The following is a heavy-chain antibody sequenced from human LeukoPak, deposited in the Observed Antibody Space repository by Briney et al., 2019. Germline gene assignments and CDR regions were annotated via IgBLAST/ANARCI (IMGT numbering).Heavy chain of an antibody. CDR3: ARGLRRLAGYGYYYYYYMDV. V-gene: IGHV4-34*01. CDR2: INHSGST. J-gene: IGHJ6*03. CDR1: GGSFSGYY. Sequence: PSETLSLTCAVYGGSFSGYYWSWIRQPPGKGLEWIGEINHSGSTNYNPSLKSRVTISVDTSKNQFSLKLSSVTAADTALYYCARGLRRLAGYGYYYYYYMDVWAKGTTVSVSS. D-gene: IGHD5-18*01.